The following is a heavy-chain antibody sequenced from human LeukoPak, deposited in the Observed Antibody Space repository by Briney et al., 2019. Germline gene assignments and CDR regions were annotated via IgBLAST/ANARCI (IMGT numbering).Heavy chain of an antibody. Sequence: SVKVSCKASGGTFSSYAISWVRQAPGQGLEWMGGIIPIFGTANYAQKFQGRVTITADESTSTAYMELSSLRSEDTAVYYCARGLSLVTARGYLSDYWGQGTLVTVSS. CDR3: ARGLSLVTARGYLSDY. J-gene: IGHJ4*02. CDR2: IIPIFGTA. V-gene: IGHV1-69*13. D-gene: IGHD6-25*01. CDR1: GGTFSSYA.